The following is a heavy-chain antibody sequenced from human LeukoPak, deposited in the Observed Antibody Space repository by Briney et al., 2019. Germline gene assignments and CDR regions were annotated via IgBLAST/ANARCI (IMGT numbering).Heavy chain of an antibody. CDR2: ISGSGDST. V-gene: IGHV3-23*01. J-gene: IGHJ4*02. CDR1: GFTFSTYA. D-gene: IGHD6-13*01. CDR3: AKTRPLDSSSWSHGDY. Sequence: GGSLRLSCAASGFTFSTYATSWVRQAPGKGLEWVSAISGSGDSTYYGDSEKGRFTISRDNSKNTLYLQMNSLRAEDTAVYYCAKTRPLDSSSWSHGDYWGQGTLVTVSS.